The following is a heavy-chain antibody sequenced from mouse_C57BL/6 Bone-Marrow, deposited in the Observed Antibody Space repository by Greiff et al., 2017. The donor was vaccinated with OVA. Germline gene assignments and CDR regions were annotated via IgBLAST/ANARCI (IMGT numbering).Heavy chain of an antibody. CDR2: IAPETGGT. Sequence: VQLVESGAELVRPGASVTLSCKASGYTFTDYEMHWVKQTPVHGLEWIGAIAPETGGTAYNQKFKGKAILTADKSSSTAYMELRSLTSEDSAVYYCTRGYSNYYAMDYWGQGTSVTVSS. CDR1: GYTFTDYE. D-gene: IGHD2-5*01. CDR3: TRGYSNYYAMDY. J-gene: IGHJ4*01. V-gene: IGHV1-15*01.